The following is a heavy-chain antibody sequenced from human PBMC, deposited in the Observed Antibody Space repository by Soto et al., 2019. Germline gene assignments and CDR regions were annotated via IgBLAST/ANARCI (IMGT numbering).Heavy chain of an antibody. CDR2: MYYSGST. V-gene: IGHV4-31*03. J-gene: IGHJ4*02. D-gene: IGHD3-22*01. CDR3: ARSAGSYYDSSGYTLNY. Sequence: PSETLSLTCTVSGGSISSGSYYWNWIRQHPVKGLEWIGYMYYSGSTYYNPSLKSRVTISVDTSKSQFSLKVSSVTAADTAVYYCARSAGSYYDSSGYTLNYSGQGTLVTVS. CDR1: GGSISSGSYY.